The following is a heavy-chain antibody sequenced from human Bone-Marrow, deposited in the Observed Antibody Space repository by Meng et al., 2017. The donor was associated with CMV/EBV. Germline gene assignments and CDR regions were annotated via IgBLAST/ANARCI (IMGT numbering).Heavy chain of an antibody. J-gene: IGHJ5*02. D-gene: IGHD3-22*01. V-gene: IGHV4-30-4*08. CDR3: ARAPYYYDNSGYYGGYNWFDP. CDR2: IYYSGST. Sequence: SCTVSGGPISSGDYYWSWIRQPPGKGLEWIGYIYYSGSTYYSPSLKSRVTMSVDTSKNQFSLKLSSVTAADTAVYYCARAPYYYDNSGYYGGYNWFDPWGQGTRVTVSS. CDR1: GGPISSGDYY.